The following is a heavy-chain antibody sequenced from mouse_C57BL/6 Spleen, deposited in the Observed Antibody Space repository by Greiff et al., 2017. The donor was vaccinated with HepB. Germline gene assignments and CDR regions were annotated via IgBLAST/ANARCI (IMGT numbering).Heavy chain of an antibody. CDR3: ARERYYYGSSYDYYAMDY. CDR1: GYTFTSYG. D-gene: IGHD1-1*01. V-gene: IGHV1-81*01. Sequence: LQESGAELARPGASVKLSCKASGYTFTSYGISWVKQRTGQGLEWIGEIYPRSGNTYYNEKFKGKATLTADKSSSTAYMELRSLTSEDSAVYFCARERYYYGSSYDYYAMDYWGQGTSVTVSS. CDR2: IYPRSGNT. J-gene: IGHJ4*01.